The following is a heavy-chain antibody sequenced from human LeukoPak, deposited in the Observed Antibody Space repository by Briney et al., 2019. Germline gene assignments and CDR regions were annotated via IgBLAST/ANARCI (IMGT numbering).Heavy chain of an antibody. V-gene: IGHV3-23*01. J-gene: IGHJ3*02. CDR3: ARSYYYGSGIHAFDI. CDR1: GFTFSTYA. CDR2: ISGSGVTT. Sequence: AGGSLRLSCAASGFTFSTYAMSWVRQAPGKGLEWVSAISGSGVTTYYADSVKGRFTISRDNSMSTLYLQMNSLRAEDTAVYYCARSYYYGSGIHAFDIWGQGTMVIASS. D-gene: IGHD3-10*01.